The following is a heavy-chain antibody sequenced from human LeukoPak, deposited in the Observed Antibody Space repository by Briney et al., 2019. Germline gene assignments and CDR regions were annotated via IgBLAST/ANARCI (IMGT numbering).Heavy chain of an antibody. V-gene: IGHV1-2*02. CDR3: ARSRRVGNGEYPDY. Sequence: APVKVSCKASGYTFTGYHMHWVRKTPGQALEWMGWINPNTGDTNYGRKFQGRVTMTRDTSINTAYMELRSLRSDDTAVYYCARSRRVGNGEYPDYWGQGTLVTVSS. CDR1: GYTFTGYH. CDR2: INPNTGDT. J-gene: IGHJ4*02. D-gene: IGHD3-10*01.